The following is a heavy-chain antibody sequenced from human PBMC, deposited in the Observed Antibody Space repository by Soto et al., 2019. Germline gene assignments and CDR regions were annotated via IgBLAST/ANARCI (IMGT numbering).Heavy chain of an antibody. J-gene: IGHJ3*01. D-gene: IGHD4-17*01. CDR1: GFTFSSYA. CDR3: ERPYDYGPRRRREDAFDV. CDR2: ISPDGSNK. V-gene: IGHV3-30-3*01. Sequence: LRLSCAASGFTFSSYAMHWVRLAPLKGLEWVTVISPDGSNKYYADSAKGRFTITRYNSKDTLYLQMNSLRAEDTALYYCERPYDYGPRRRREDAFDVWGQGTTVTVSS.